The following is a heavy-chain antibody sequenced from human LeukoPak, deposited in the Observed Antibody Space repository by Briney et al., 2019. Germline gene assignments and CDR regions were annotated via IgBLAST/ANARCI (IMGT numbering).Heavy chain of an antibody. D-gene: IGHD1-26*01. V-gene: IGHV3-21*01. CDR3: VRMGGSSFNFDF. J-gene: IGHJ4*02. CDR1: GFTFSSYS. CDR2: ISSSSSYI. Sequence: GGSLRLSCAASGFTFSSYSMNWVRQAPGKGLEWVSSISSSSSYIYYADSVKGRFTISRDNAKNSLFLQMNSLRDEDTAVYYCVRMGGSSFNFDFWGQGTLVTVSS.